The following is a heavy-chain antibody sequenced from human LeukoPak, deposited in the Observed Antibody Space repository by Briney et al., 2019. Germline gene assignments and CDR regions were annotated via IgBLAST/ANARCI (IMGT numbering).Heavy chain of an antibody. CDR1: GYTFTSYG. CDR2: ITAYNDNT. Sequence: GGSLRLSCKGSGYTFTSYGISWVRQAPGQGLEWMGWITAYNDNTNYAQKLQGRVTMTTDTSTSTAYMELRSLRSDDTAVYYCARALLWFGEPSHIDYWGQGTLVTTSS. CDR3: ARALLWFGEPSHIDY. D-gene: IGHD3-10*01. J-gene: IGHJ4*02. V-gene: IGHV1-18*01.